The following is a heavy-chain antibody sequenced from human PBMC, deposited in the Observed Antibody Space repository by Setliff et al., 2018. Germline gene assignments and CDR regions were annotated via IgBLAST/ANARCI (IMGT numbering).Heavy chain of an antibody. Sequence: TLSLTCTVSGGSVSSGGYYWSWIRQHPGKGLEWIGYIYYSGSTYYNPSLKSRVTISVDTSKNQFSLKLSSVTAADTAVYYCARVALVVVIRNAFDIWGQGTMVTVSS. CDR3: ARVALVVVIRNAFDI. D-gene: IGHD2-21*01. V-gene: IGHV4-31*03. J-gene: IGHJ3*02. CDR1: GGSVSSGGYY. CDR2: IYYSGST.